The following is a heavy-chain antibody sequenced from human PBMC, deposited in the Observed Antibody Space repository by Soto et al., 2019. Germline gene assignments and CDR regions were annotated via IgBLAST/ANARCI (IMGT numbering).Heavy chain of an antibody. CDR2: ITHSGST. D-gene: IGHD2-15*01. Sequence: QVQLQQWGAGLLKPSETLSLTCAVYGGSFSGYYWSWIRQPPGKGLEWIGEITHSGSTNYNPSLKSRVTISVDTSKNQFSLKLSSVTAADTAVYYCARQHCSGCSCPTGYYYGMDVWGQGTTVTVSS. V-gene: IGHV4-34*01. J-gene: IGHJ6*02. CDR3: ARQHCSGCSCPTGYYYGMDV. CDR1: GGSFSGYY.